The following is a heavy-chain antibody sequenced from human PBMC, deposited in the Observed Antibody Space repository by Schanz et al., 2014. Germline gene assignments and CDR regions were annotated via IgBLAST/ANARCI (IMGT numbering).Heavy chain of an antibody. J-gene: IGHJ4*02. Sequence: EVQLVESGGGLVQPGGSLRLSCAASGFSFNNYWMTWFRQAPGKGLEWVANIIHDGSEKFYVDSVKGRFTISRDNAKNSLYLQMDALRAEDTAVYYCTKWANEGGGGYCHFDLWGQGTLVTVSS. CDR2: IIHDGSEK. D-gene: IGHD2-21*01. V-gene: IGHV3-7*01. CDR3: TKWANEGGGGYCHFDL. CDR1: GFSFNNYW.